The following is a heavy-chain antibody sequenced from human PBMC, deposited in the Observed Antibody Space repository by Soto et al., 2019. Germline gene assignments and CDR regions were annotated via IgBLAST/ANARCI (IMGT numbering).Heavy chain of an antibody. Sequence: QVQLQESGPGLVKPSQTLSLTCTVSGGSISSGDYYWGWIRQPPGKGLEWIGHIYYSGTTYYNPSFKSRITISVDTSKNQFSLKLSSVTAADTAVYYCARTNWKYYFDYWGQGTLVTVSS. CDR2: IYYSGTT. V-gene: IGHV4-30-4*01. D-gene: IGHD1-20*01. CDR1: GGSISSGDYY. J-gene: IGHJ4*02. CDR3: ARTNWKYYFDY.